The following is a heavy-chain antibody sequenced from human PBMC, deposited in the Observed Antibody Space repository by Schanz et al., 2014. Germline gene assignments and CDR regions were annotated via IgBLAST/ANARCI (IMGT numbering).Heavy chain of an antibody. CDR2: IRGDHRNT. D-gene: IGHD6-13*01. Sequence: EMQLLESGGGLIQPGGSLRLSCAASGFTFSTHAMGWVRQAPGKGLDWGSSIRGDHRNTFYADSVKGRFTISRDNSKNTLYLQMNSPRAEDTAVYYCARGLIAAAGGAFDYWGQGTLVAVSA. CDR3: ARGLIAAAGGAFDY. J-gene: IGHJ4*02. V-gene: IGHV3-23*01. CDR1: GFTFSTHA.